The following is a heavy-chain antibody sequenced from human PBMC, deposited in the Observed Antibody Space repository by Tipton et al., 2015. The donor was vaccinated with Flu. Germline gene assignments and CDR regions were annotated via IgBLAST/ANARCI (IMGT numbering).Heavy chain of an antibody. V-gene: IGHV4-59*07. CDR3: ASPYDFWSGYRY. CDR1: GGSISSYY. J-gene: IGHJ4*02. D-gene: IGHD3-3*01. CDR2: IYYSGST. Sequence: TLSLTCTVSGGSISSYYWSWIRQPPGKGLEWIGYIYYSGSTNYNPSLKSRVTISVDTSKNQFSLKLSSVTAADTAVYYCASPYDFWSGYRYWGQGTLVTVSS.